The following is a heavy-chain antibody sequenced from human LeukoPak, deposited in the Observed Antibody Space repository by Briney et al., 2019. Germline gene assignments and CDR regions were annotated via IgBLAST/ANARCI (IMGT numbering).Heavy chain of an antibody. D-gene: IGHD1-26*01. CDR1: GYTFTSYG. CDR2: ISAYNGNT. J-gene: IGHJ4*02. V-gene: IGHV1-18*01. CDR3: ARVLSNSGSYFLQKYYFDY. Sequence: ASVKVSCKASGYTFTSYGISWVRQAPGQGLEWMGWISAYNGNTNYAQKLQGRVTMTTDTSTSTAYMELRSLRPDDTAVYYCARVLSNSGSYFLQKYYFDYWGQGTLVTVSS.